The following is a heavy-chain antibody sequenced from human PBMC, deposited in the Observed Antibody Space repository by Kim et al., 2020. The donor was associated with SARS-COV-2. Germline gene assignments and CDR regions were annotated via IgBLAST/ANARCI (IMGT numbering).Heavy chain of an antibody. V-gene: IGHV3-30*01. D-gene: IGHD4-4*01. CDR3: ARESAAVTTRYYYYGMDV. J-gene: IGHJ6*02. Sequence: KSGFTISRDNSKNKLYLQMNSLRAADTAVYYCARESAAVTTRYYYYGMDVWGQGTTVTVSS.